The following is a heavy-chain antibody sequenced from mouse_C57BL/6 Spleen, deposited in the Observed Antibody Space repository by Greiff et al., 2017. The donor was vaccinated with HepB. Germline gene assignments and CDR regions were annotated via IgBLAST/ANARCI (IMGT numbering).Heavy chain of an antibody. J-gene: IGHJ2*01. D-gene: IGHD1-1*01. Sequence: EVHLVESEGGLVQPGRSMKLSCTASGFTFSDYYMAWVRQVPEKGLEWVANINYDGSSTYYLDSLKSRFIISRDNAKNILYLQMSSLKSEDTATYYCARSYYGSTLDYWGQGTTLTVSS. CDR1: GFTFSDYY. CDR2: INYDGSST. V-gene: IGHV5-16*01. CDR3: ARSYYGSTLDY.